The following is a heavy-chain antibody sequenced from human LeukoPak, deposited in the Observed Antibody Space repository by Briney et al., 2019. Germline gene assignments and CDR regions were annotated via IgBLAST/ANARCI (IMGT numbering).Heavy chain of an antibody. CDR2: VSGTGTST. V-gene: IGHV3-23*01. CDR1: GFTFSSYA. CDR3: AKDTSLAFDY. J-gene: IGHJ4*02. Sequence: GGSLRLSCAASGFTFSSYALSWVRQAPGKGLEWLSSVSGTGTSTNYADSVRGRLTISRDNSKNTLYLQMNSLRVEDTAVYYCAKDTSLAFDYWGQGTLVTVSS.